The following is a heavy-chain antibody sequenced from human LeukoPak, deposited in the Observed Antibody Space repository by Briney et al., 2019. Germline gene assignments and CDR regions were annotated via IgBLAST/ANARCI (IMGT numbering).Heavy chain of an antibody. CDR2: IYYSGST. J-gene: IGHJ4*02. D-gene: IGHD3-3*01. Sequence: SETLSLTCTVSGGSISSSSYYWGWIRQPPGKGLEWIGSIYYSGSTYYNPSLKSRVTISVDTSKNQFYLKLSSVTAADTAVYYCAGRNYDFWSGYSYYFDYWGQGTLVTVSS. V-gene: IGHV4-39*07. CDR1: GGSISSSSYY. CDR3: AGRNYDFWSGYSYYFDY.